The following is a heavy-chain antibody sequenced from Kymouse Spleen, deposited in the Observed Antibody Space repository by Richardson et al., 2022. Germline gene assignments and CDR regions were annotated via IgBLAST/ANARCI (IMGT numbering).Heavy chain of an antibody. V-gene: IGHV4-34*01. J-gene: IGHJ4*02. Sequence: QVQLQQWGAGLLKPSETLSLTCAVYGGSFSGYYWSWIRQPPGKGLEWIGEINHSGSTNYNPSLKSRVTISVDTSKNQFSLKLSSVTAADTAVYYCARSIAVAEDYWGQGTLVTVSS. CDR1: GGSFSGYY. CDR3: ARSIAVAEDY. D-gene: IGHD6-19*01. CDR2: INHSGST.